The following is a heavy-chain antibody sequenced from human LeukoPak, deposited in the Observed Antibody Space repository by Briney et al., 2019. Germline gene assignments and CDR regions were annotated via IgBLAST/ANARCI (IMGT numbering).Heavy chain of an antibody. V-gene: IGHV4-34*01. D-gene: IGHD3-9*01. Sequence: PSETLSLTCAVYGGSFSGYYWSWIRQPPGKGLEWIGEINHSGSTNYNPSLKSRVTISVDTSKNQFSLKLSSVTAADTAVYYCARGVLRYFDWLFPLRWFDPWGQGTLVTVSS. J-gene: IGHJ5*02. CDR3: ARGVLRYFDWLFPLRWFDP. CDR2: INHSGST. CDR1: GGSFSGYY.